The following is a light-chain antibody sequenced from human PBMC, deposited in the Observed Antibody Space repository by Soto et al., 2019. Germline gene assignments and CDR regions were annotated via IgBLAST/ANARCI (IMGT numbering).Light chain of an antibody. CDR3: QQHFNGPIT. CDR2: DTS. Sequence: EIVLTQSPATLSVSPGERATLSCRASQSVNKHLAWYQHRPGQAPRLLIYDTSYRAAGIPARFSGSGSGTDFTLTISSLEPEDFAVYYCQQHFNGPITFGQGTRLEI. CDR1: QSVNKH. V-gene: IGKV3-11*01. J-gene: IGKJ5*01.